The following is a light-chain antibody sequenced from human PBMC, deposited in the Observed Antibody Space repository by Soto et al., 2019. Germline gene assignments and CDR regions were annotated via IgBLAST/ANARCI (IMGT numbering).Light chain of an antibody. V-gene: IGKV3-11*01. CDR1: QSVSSH. CDR2: DAS. Sequence: IVLTQSPGTLSLFPGARAPLSWRASQSVSSHLAWYQQKPGQAPRLLIYDASNRATGIPARFSGSGSGTDFTLTISSLEPEDFAAYYCQQRSNWPPTFGGGTKVDI. CDR3: QQRSNWPPT. J-gene: IGKJ4*01.